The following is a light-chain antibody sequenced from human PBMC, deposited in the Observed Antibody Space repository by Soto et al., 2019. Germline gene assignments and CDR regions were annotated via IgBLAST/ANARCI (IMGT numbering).Light chain of an antibody. J-gene: IGKJ5*01. Sequence: EIVLTQSPGTLSLSPGERATLSCRASQSVSSNYLAWYQQKPGQAPRLPIYGASSRATGIPDRFSGSGSGADFTLTISRLEPEDFAVYYCQQYGSSPITFGQGTRLEIK. CDR1: QSVSSNY. V-gene: IGKV3-20*01. CDR2: GAS. CDR3: QQYGSSPIT.